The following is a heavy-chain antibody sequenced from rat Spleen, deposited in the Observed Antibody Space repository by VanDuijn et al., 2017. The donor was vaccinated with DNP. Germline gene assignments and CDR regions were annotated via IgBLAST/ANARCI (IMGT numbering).Heavy chain of an antibody. J-gene: IGHJ2*01. V-gene: IGHV5-17*01. Sequence: EVQLVESGGGVVQPGKSLKLSCAASGFSFSDSPMAWVRQSPKMGLEWVATIIYDGSHTLYRESVKGRFIVARDKAKSTLDLQMDSLTSEDTATYYCVRRGGKGLFSKWGQGVMVTVSS. D-gene: IGHD3-1*01. CDR3: VRRGGKGLFSK. CDR1: GFSFSDSP. CDR2: IIYDGSHT.